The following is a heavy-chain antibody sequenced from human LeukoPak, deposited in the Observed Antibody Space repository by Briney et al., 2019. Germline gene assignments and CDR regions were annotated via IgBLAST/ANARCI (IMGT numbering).Heavy chain of an antibody. CDR3: AKGQYGSGSYSNDY. Sequence: GGSLRLSCAASGFTFSSYAMSWVRQAPGRGLEWVSSISDSGGSTYYADSVKGRITISRDNSKNALYVQVNSLRAEDTAVYYCAKGQYGSGSYSNDYWGQGTLVTVSS. D-gene: IGHD3-10*01. V-gene: IGHV3-23*01. J-gene: IGHJ4*02. CDR2: ISDSGGST. CDR1: GFTFSSYA.